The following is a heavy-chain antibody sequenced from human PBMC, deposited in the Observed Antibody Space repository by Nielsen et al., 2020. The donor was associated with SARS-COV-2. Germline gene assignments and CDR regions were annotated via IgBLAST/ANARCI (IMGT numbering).Heavy chain of an antibody. D-gene: IGHD3-16*01. CDR2: IYHSGRT. J-gene: IGHJ3*02. CDR3: ARGGRITFGGADDAFDI. Sequence: LRLSCAVSGGSISSGGYSWSWIRQPPGKGLEWIGYIYHSGRTYYNPSLKSRVTISVDRSKNQFSLKLSSVTTADTAVYYCARGGRITFGGADDAFDIWGQGTMVTVSS. CDR1: GGSISSGGYS. V-gene: IGHV4-30-2*01.